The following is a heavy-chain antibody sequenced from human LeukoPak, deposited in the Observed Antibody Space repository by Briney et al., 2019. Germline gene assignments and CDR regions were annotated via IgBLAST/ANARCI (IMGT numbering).Heavy chain of an antibody. J-gene: IGHJ4*02. CDR1: GFTFSSYG. CDR3: ANFAGYDSSGYYPIPLPLHFDY. D-gene: IGHD3-22*01. Sequence: PGRSLRLSCAASGFTFSSYGMHWVRQAPGKGLEWVAVISYDGSNEYYADSVKGRFTISRDNSKNTLYLQMNSLRAEDTAVYYCANFAGYDSSGYYPIPLPLHFDYWGQGTLVTVSS. CDR2: ISYDGSNE. V-gene: IGHV3-30*18.